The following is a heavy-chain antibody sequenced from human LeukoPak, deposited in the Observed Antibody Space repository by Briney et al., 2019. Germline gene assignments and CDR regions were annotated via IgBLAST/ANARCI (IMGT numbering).Heavy chain of an antibody. CDR3: QASGYDSSGYSSYYFDY. Sequence: GGSLRLSCAASGFTVSSNYINWVRQAPGKGLEWVSVIYSGGSTYYADSVKGRFTISRDNSKNTLYLQMNSLRAEDTAVYYCQASGYDSSGYSSYYFDYWGQGTLVTVSS. V-gene: IGHV3-53*01. CDR2: IYSGGST. D-gene: IGHD3-22*01. CDR1: GFTVSSNY. J-gene: IGHJ4*02.